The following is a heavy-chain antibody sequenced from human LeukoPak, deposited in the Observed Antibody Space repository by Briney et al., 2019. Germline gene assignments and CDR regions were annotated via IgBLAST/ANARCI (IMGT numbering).Heavy chain of an antibody. J-gene: IGHJ4*02. CDR1: GFSFSTYD. V-gene: IGHV3-30-3*01. CDR2: ISYDGSNK. D-gene: IGHD5-18*01. Sequence: PGGSLRLSCAASGFSFSTYDMTWVRQAPGKGLEWVSAVISYDGSNKYYADSVKGRFTISRDNSKNTLYLQMNSLRAEDTAVYYCARARREPDTAMVMWGGRASGYFDYWGQGTLVTVSS. CDR3: ARARREPDTAMVMWGGRASGYFDY.